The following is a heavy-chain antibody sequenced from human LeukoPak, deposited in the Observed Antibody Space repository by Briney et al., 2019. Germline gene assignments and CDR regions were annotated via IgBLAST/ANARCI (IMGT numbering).Heavy chain of an antibody. CDR1: GFTFSDYY. CDR3: ARDPRGITALVDYFDY. J-gene: IGHJ4*02. D-gene: IGHD5-18*01. Sequence: PGGSLRLSCAASGFTFSDYYMTSSGDTIYYADSVKGRFTISRDNAKNSLYLQMSSLRVEDTAVYYCARDPRGITALVDYFDYWGQGTLVTVSS. CDR2: SSGDTI. V-gene: IGHV3-11*01.